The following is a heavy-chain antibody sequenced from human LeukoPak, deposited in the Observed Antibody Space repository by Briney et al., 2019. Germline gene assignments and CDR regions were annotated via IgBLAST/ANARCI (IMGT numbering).Heavy chain of an antibody. V-gene: IGHV4-59*08. J-gene: IGHJ4*02. CDR1: GGSISSYY. CDR3: ARHSVHYGDYGFDY. CDR2: IYYSGST. D-gene: IGHD4-17*01. Sequence: SETLSLTCTASGGSISSYYWSWIRQPPGKGLEGIGYIYYSGSTNYNPSLKSRGTISLDTSKNQFSLKLSSVTAADTAVYYCARHSVHYGDYGFDYWGQGTLVTVSS.